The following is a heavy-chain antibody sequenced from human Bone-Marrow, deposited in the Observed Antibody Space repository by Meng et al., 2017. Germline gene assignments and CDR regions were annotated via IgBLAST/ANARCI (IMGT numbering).Heavy chain of an antibody. J-gene: IGHJ4*02. Sequence: QGPLVQPGPEVTKPWASVKVPCKSSGYPFPDYWLHWVRRAPGQGLEWMGRINPKSGDTHYAQRFQGRVTMTGDTSISTAYMELSGLRSDDTAMYYCARDEDISAAGKLFGDYWGQGTLVTVSS. CDR2: INPKSGDT. CDR1: GYPFPDYW. V-gene: IGHV1-2*06. CDR3: ARDEDISAAGKLFGDY. D-gene: IGHD6-13*01.